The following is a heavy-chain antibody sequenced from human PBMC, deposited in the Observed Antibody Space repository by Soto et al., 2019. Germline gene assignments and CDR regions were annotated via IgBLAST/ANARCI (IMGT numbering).Heavy chain of an antibody. CDR1: GGSDRSFSGYY. CDR2: MYHSGST. V-gene: IGHV4-30-2*01. Sequence: PSDTLSLTCPVYGGSDRSFSGYYWTWTRQPPGKGLEWIGYMYHSGSTYYNPSLKSRVTISIDRSKNQFSLKLSSVTAADTAVYYCARVPDYWGQGILVTVS. D-gene: IGHD2-2*01. CDR3: ARVPDY. J-gene: IGHJ4*02.